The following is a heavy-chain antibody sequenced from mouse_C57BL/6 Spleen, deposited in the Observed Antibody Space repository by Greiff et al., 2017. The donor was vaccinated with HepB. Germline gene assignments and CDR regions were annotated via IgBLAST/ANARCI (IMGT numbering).Heavy chain of an antibody. V-gene: IGHV1-4*01. CDR1: GYTFTSYT. CDR2: INPSSGDT. CDR3: AREANWVYFDY. D-gene: IGHD4-1*01. Sequence: VQLQQSGAELARPGASVKMSCKASGYTFTSYTMHWVKQRPGQGLEWIGYINPSSGDTKYNQKFKDKATLTADKSSSTAYMQLSSLTSEDSAVYYCAREANWVYFDYWGQSTTLTVSS. J-gene: IGHJ2*01.